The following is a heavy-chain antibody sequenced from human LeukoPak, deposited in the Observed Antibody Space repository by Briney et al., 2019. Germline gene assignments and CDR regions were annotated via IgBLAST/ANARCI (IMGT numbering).Heavy chain of an antibody. J-gene: IGHJ4*02. Sequence: SETLSLTCGVYGGSFSGYYWSWIRQPPGKGLEWIGEINDSGRSNYKSSLKSRVTISEDTSKNQFSLKLSSVTAADTAVYYCARHFKGGYKAFDYWGQGTLVTVSS. CDR2: INDSGRS. CDR1: GGSFSGYY. D-gene: IGHD3-3*02. CDR3: ARHFKGGYKAFDY. V-gene: IGHV4-34*01.